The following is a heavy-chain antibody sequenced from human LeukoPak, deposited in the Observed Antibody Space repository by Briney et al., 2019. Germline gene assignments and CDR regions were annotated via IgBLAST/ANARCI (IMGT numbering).Heavy chain of an antibody. Sequence: GGSLRLSCAASGFTFSAYWMSWVRQAPGKGLEWVSAISGSGGSTYYADSVKGRFTISRDNSKNTLYLQMNSLRAEDTAVYYCAKVYHYYDSSGSLDYWGQGTLVTVSS. V-gene: IGHV3-23*01. D-gene: IGHD3-22*01. CDR3: AKVYHYYDSSGSLDY. CDR2: ISGSGGST. J-gene: IGHJ4*02. CDR1: GFTFSAYW.